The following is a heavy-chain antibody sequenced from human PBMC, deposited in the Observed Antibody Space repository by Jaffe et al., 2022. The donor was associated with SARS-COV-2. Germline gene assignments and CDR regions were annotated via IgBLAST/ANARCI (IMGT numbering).Heavy chain of an antibody. D-gene: IGHD3-3*01. CDR2: MNPNSGNT. J-gene: IGHJ6*02. CDR1: GYTFTSYD. V-gene: IGHV1-8*01. Sequence: QVQLVQSGAEVKKPGASVKVSCKASGYTFTSYDINWVRQATGQGLEWMGWMNPNSGNTGYAQKFQGRVTMTRNTSISTAYMELSSLRSEDTAVYYCARGSEIRSGYYSYYYGMDVWGQGTTVTVSS. CDR3: ARGSEIRSGYYSYYYGMDV.